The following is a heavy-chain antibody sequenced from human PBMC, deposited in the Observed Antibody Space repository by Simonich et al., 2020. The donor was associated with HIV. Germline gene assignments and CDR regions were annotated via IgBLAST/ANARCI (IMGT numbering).Heavy chain of an antibody. J-gene: IGHJ2*01. V-gene: IGHV4-34*01. CDR3: ARGLSLVTIFGVVTHVGYFDL. CDR1: GGSFRGYY. CDR2: INHSVST. Sequence: QVQLQEWGAGRLKPSETLSLTCAVYGGSFRGYYWNWIRQPPWKGLEGSGEINHSVSTNYNPSLNSRCTTSVDTSKYQFSLKLSSVTVADTAVYYCARGLSLVTIFGVVTHVGYFDLWGRGTLVTVSS. D-gene: IGHD3-3*01.